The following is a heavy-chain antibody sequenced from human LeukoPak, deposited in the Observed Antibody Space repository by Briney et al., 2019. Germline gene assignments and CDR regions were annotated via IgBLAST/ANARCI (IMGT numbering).Heavy chain of an antibody. V-gene: IGHV1-18*01. CDR2: SSADNGNT. D-gene: IGHD3-10*01. CDR1: GYTFTSYG. J-gene: IGHJ4*02. Sequence: AGSVKVSCKASGYTFTSYGISWVRQAGGQELEGMGWSSADNGNTKYARKLQGRATMTTDTSTSTAYMELRSLRSDDTAVYYCARGGSGSSTEPGDYWGQGTLLTVSS. CDR3: ARGGSGSSTEPGDY.